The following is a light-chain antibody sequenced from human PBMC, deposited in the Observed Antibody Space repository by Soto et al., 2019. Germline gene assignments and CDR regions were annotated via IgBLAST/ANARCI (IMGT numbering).Light chain of an antibody. CDR1: ESISRDY. J-gene: IGKJ2*01. CDR2: GPS. V-gene: IGKV3-20*01. CDR3: QQYGGVPYS. Sequence: EIVLTQSPGTLSLSPGQRATLSCRASESISRDYLAWYQQRLGQAPSLLIYGPSSGATGIPDRFRYSGCGTDLTLNISILEPEDFTIYYCQQYGGVPYSFGEGIKVDIK.